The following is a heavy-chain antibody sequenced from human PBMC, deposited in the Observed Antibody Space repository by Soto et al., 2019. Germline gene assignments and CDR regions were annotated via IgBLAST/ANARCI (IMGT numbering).Heavy chain of an antibody. CDR2: IKSKADGGTT. CDR1: STFSHAW. D-gene: IGHD5-12*01. V-gene: IGHV3-15*07. Sequence: PGGSLRLSCAASSTFSHAWMNWVRQAPGKGLEWVGRIKSKADGGTTDYAAPVDGRFTISRNDSKNMLYLQMNSLRTEDTALYYCATESWLWTPYYWGQGTLVTVSS. J-gene: IGHJ4*02. CDR3: ATESWLWTPYY.